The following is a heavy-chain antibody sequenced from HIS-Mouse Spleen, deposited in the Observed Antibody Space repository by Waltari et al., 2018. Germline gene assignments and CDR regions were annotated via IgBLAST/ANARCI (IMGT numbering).Heavy chain of an antibody. J-gene: IGHJ2*01. CDR2: IYYSGST. Sequence: QLQLQESGPGLVKPSETLSLTCTVPGGSISITSYYWVWIRQPPGKGLEWIGSIYYSGSTDYNPSLKSRVTISVDTSKNQFSLKLSSVTAADTAVYYCAREIPYSSSWYDWYFDLWGRGTLVTVSS. V-gene: IGHV4-39*07. CDR1: GGSISITSYY. D-gene: IGHD6-13*01. CDR3: AREIPYSSSWYDWYFDL.